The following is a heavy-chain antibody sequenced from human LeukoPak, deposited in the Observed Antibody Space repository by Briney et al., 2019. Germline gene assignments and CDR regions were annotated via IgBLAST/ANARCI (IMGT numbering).Heavy chain of an antibody. CDR3: ARVRPLKWELPSFVDY. J-gene: IGHJ4*02. CDR2: ISTSGTT. Sequence: PSQTLSLTCTVSGGSISSGSYYWSWIRQPAGKGLEWIGRISTSGTTNYDPSLKSRVTISVDTSKNHFSLKLSSVTAADTAVYYCARVRPLKWELPSFVDYWGQGTLVTVSS. V-gene: IGHV4-61*02. CDR1: GGSISSGSYY. D-gene: IGHD1-26*01.